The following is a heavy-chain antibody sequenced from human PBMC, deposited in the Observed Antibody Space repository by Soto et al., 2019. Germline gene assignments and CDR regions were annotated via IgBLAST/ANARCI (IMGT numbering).Heavy chain of an antibody. CDR2: ISGSGGST. Sequence: EAQLLESGGGLVQPGGSLRLSCAASGFTFSSYAMSWVRQAPGKGLEWVSAISGSGGSTYYADSVKGRFTISRDNSKNTLYLQMNSLRAEDTAVYYCAKYGRWLVHFYYYGMDVWGQETTVTVSS. CDR3: AKYGRWLVHFYYYGMDV. J-gene: IGHJ6*02. D-gene: IGHD6-19*01. V-gene: IGHV3-23*01. CDR1: GFTFSSYA.